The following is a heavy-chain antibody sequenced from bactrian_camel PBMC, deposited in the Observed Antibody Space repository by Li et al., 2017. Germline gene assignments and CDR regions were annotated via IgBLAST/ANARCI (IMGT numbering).Heavy chain of an antibody. Sequence: QVQLVESGGGSVQAGESVRLSCVTSGGTEDGFYVAWIRQVPGKGREGVAALSTGGSTYYADSVKGRFTISRDNAKNTLYLLLNSLETEDTAMYYCTKHRVGGRTVDTDDFDFGYWGQGTQVTVS. D-gene: IGHD2*01. CDR3: TKHRVGGRTVDTDDFDFGY. CDR1: GGTEDGFY. J-gene: IGHJ6*01. V-gene: IGHV3S55*01. CDR2: LSTGGST.